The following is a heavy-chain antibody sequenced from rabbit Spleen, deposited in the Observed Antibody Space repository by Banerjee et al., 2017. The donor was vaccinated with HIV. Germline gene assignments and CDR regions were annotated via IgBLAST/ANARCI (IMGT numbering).Heavy chain of an antibody. V-gene: IGHV1S40*01. CDR3: ARDSGTSFSSYGMDL. Sequence: QSLEESGGGLVKPGASLTLTCKASGFTLSSYYMNWVRQAPGKGLEWIGYIDPVFGITYYANWAKGRFTCSKTSSTTVTLQMTSLTAADTATYFCARDSGTSFSSYGMDLWGPGTLVTVS. CDR2: IDPVFGIT. J-gene: IGHJ6*01. D-gene: IGHD8-1*01. CDR1: GFTLSSYY.